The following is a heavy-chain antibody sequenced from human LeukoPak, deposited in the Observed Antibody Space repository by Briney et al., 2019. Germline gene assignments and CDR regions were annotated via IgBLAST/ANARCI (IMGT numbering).Heavy chain of an antibody. V-gene: IGHV4-38-2*02. Sequence: SETLSLTCTVSGYSISSGYYWGWIRQPPGKGLEWIGSIYHSGSTYYNPSLKSRVTISVDTSKNQFSLKLSSVTAADTAVYYCARGPRPSHYDILTVRQLDYWGQGTLVTVSS. CDR1: GYSISSGYY. CDR3: ARGPRPSHYDILTVRQLDY. J-gene: IGHJ4*02. D-gene: IGHD3-9*01. CDR2: IYHSGST.